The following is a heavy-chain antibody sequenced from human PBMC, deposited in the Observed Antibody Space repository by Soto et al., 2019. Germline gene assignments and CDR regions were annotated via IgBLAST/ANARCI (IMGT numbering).Heavy chain of an antibody. Sequence: EVPLVESGGGVVRPGGSLRVSCAASGFTFENYDMSWVRQASGKRLEWVSITNWSSVTTDYADSVKGRFTISRDNANNSPNQEMHSQRAEDTAFYYCARDVSSSPANLFYYWGHGTLVTVSS. CDR2: TNWSSVTT. CDR1: GFTFENYD. D-gene: IGHD3-10*01. V-gene: IGHV3-20*04. J-gene: IGHJ4*01. CDR3: ARDVSSSPANLFYY.